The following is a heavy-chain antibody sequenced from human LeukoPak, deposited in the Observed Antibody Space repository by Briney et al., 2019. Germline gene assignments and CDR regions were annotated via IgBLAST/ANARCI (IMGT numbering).Heavy chain of an antibody. CDR2: IYYSGST. V-gene: IGHV4-61*01. CDR1: GGSVSSGSYC. J-gene: IGHJ4*02. Sequence: PSETLSLTCTVSGGSVSSGSYCWSWIRQPPGKGLEWIGYIYYSGSTNYNPSLKSRVTISVDTSKNQFSLKLSSVTAADTAVYYCARGLGYGSGSYYYWGQGTLVTVSS. CDR3: ARGLGYGSGSYYY. D-gene: IGHD3-10*01.